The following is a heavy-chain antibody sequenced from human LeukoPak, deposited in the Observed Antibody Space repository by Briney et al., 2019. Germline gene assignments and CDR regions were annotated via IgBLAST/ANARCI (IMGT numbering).Heavy chain of an antibody. CDR3: ARVFGNYDSSGYSYYYYGMDV. CDR2: ISSSSSYI. CDR1: GFTFSSYS. J-gene: IGHJ6*02. Sequence: GGSLRLSCAASGFTFSSYSMNWVRQAPGKGLEWVSSISSSSSYIYYADSVKGRFTISRDNAKNSLYLQMNSLRAEDTAVYYCARVFGNYDSSGYSYYYYGMDVWGQGTTVTVSS. D-gene: IGHD3-22*01. V-gene: IGHV3-21*01.